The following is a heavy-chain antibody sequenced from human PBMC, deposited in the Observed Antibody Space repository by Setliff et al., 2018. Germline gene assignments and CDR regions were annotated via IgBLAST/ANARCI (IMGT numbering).Heavy chain of an antibody. V-gene: IGHV3-73*01. CDR2: IRSKANNYAT. Sequence: GALRLSCAASGFTFSGSAMHWVRQASGKGLEWVGRIRSKANNYATAYAASVKGRFTISRDDSKNTAYLQMSGLKTEDTAVYYCSTTVTTPIDYWGQGTLVTVSS. CDR1: GFTFSGSA. D-gene: IGHD4-17*01. CDR3: STTVTTPIDY. J-gene: IGHJ4*02.